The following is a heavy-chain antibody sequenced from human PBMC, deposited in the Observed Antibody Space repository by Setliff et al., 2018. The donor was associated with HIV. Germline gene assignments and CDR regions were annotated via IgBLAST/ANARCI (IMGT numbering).Heavy chain of an antibody. V-gene: IGHV4-39*07. CDR2: IYHTEYT. Sequence: PSETLSLTCSVSGGSISDNKYYWSWIRQPPGKGLEWTGSIYHTEYTNYSPSLKSRVSMSVDRSKNQFSLNLTSVTAADTAVYYCARAPPGIQNDAFDVWGQGTMVTVSS. CDR3: ARAPPGIQNDAFDV. CDR1: GGSISDNKYY. J-gene: IGHJ3*01.